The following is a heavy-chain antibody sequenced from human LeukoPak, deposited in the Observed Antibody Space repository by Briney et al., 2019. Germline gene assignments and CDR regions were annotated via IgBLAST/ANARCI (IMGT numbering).Heavy chain of an antibody. J-gene: IGHJ5*02. Sequence: GASVKVSCKASGYTFTGYYMHWVRQAPGQGLEWMGRINPNSGDTNYAQKLQGRVTMTTDTSTSTAYMELRSLRSDDTAVYYCAISLGWFDPWGQGTLVTVSS. V-gene: IGHV1-2*06. CDR2: INPNSGDT. CDR1: GYTFTGYY. CDR3: AISLGWFDP.